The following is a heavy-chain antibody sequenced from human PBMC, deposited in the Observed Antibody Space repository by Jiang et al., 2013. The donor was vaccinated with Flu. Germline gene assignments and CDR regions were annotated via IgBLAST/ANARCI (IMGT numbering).Heavy chain of an antibody. CDR2: IIPVFGTS. J-gene: IGHJ4*02. D-gene: IGHD6-25*01. V-gene: IGHV1-69*06. Sequence: VQLVESGAEVKKPGSSVKVSCTLSGGTFSSHAISWVRQAPGQGLEWMGGIIPVFGTSNYAQKFQGKVAITADKSTGTVYMDLSRLSFEDTATYYCTREITAAGLPYYSWGQGTLVTVSS. CDR3: TREITAAGLPYYS. CDR1: GGTFSSHA.